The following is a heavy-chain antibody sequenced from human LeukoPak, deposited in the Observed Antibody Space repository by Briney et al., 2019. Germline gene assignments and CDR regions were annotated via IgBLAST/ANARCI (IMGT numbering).Heavy chain of an antibody. CDR1: GFTFSSYD. CDR3: ARGGYPDGMDV. J-gene: IGHJ6*02. D-gene: IGHD6-25*01. CDR2: IGTAGDA. Sequence: GGSLRLSCAASGFTFSSYDMHWVRQATGGGLEWVSGIGTAGDAYYAGSVKGRFTISRENAKNSLYLQMNSLRAGDTAVYYCARGGYPDGMDVWGQGTTVTVSS. V-gene: IGHV3-13*01.